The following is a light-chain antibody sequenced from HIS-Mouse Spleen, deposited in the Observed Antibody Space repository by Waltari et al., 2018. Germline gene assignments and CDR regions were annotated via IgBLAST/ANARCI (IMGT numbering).Light chain of an antibody. J-gene: IGLJ1*01. CDR1: SSDVGRYNY. CDR2: EVS. V-gene: IGLV2-8*01. CDR3: SSYAGSNNYV. Sequence: QSALTQPPSASGSPGQSVTISCPGTSSDVGRYNYVSWYQQHPAKAPKPMIYEVSKRPSGVPDRVAGSKSGNTASLTVSGLQAEDEADYYCSSYAGSNNYVVGTGTKVTVL.